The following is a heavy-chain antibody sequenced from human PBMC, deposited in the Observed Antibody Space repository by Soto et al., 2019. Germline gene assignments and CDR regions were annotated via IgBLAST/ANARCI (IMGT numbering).Heavy chain of an antibody. D-gene: IGHD2-15*01. CDR1: GFTFSSYA. Sequence: PGGSLRLSCAASGFTFSSYAMSWVRQAPGKGLEWVSAISGSGGSTYYADSVKGRFTISRDNSKNTLYLQMNSLRAEDTAVYYCAKGSGGSWTYYYYYYMDVWGKGTTVTVSS. J-gene: IGHJ6*03. CDR3: AKGSGGSWTYYYYYYMDV. CDR2: ISGSGGST. V-gene: IGHV3-23*01.